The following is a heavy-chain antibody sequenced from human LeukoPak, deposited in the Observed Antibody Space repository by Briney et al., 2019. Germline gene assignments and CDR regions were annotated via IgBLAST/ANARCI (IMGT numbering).Heavy chain of an antibody. J-gene: IGHJ3*02. CDR3: AQGGIVGGQSAFDI. CDR1: GFTFTSYE. CDR2: ISGSGTIT. D-gene: IGHD1-26*01. Sequence: GGSLRLSCAASGFTFTSYEMNWVRQAPGKGLEWVSYISGSGTITNYADSVKGRFTISRDNAKNSLYLQMNSLRAEDTAVYYCAQGGIVGGQSAFDIWGQGTMVTVSS. V-gene: IGHV3-48*03.